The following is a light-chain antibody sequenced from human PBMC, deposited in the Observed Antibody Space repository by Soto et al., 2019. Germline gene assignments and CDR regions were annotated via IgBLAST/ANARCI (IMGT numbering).Light chain of an antibody. CDR1: QGIXSIY. Sequence: IELTQSPCALSLSPGERATLSCRASQGIXSIYLAWYGQKPGQAPSLRXYDTSSRATGIPDRFSGSGSGTDFSLTISRLEPDDVAVYYCQHYGSSPRTFGQGTRLEIK. J-gene: IGKJ5*01. V-gene: IGKV3-20*01. CDR2: DTS. CDR3: QHYGSSPRT.